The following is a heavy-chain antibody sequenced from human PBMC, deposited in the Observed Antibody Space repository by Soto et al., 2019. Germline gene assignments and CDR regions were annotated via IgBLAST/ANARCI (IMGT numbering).Heavy chain of an antibody. CDR2: INAGNGNT. V-gene: IGHV1-3*01. CDR3: ARDLGGGTDY. J-gene: IGHJ4*02. CDR1: GYTFTSYA. Sequence: QVQLVQSGAEVKKPGASVKVSCKASGYTFTSYAMQWVRQAPGQRLEWMGWINAGNGNTKYSQKFQGRVTTTSDTSASTDYMVLSSRRSEDMAVYYCARDLGGGTDYWGQGPLVTVSS. D-gene: IGHD2-15*01.